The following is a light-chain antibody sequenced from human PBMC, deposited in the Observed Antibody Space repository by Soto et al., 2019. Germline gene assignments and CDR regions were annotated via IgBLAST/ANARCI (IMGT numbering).Light chain of an antibody. Sequence: QSVLTQPASVSGSPGQSITISCTGTSSDVGGYNYVSWFQHHPGKAPKLMIYDVSNRPSGVSYRFSGSKSGNTASLTISGLQAEDEADYYCSSYTSSSTPVFGGGTTLTVL. J-gene: IGLJ2*01. CDR2: DVS. CDR1: SSDVGGYNY. CDR3: SSYTSSSTPV. V-gene: IGLV2-14*03.